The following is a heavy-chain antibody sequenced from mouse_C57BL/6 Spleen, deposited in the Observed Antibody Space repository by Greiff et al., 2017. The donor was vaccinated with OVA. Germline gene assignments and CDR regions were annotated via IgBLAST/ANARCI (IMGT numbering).Heavy chain of an antibody. CDR1: GYSITSGYY. J-gene: IGHJ1*03. CDR3: ASFYYDYDESYWYFDV. CDR2: ISYDGSN. D-gene: IGHD2-4*01. Sequence: EVHLVESGPGLVKPSQSLSLTCSVTGYSITSGYYWNWIRQFPGNKLEWMGYISYDGSNNYNPSLKNRISITRDTSKNQFFLKLNSVTTEDTATYYCASFYYDYDESYWYFDVWGTGTTVTVSS. V-gene: IGHV3-6*01.